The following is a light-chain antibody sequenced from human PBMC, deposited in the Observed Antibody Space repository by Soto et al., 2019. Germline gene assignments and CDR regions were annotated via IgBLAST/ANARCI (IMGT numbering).Light chain of an antibody. CDR1: ERIYSAY. J-gene: IGKJ5*01. V-gene: IGKV3-11*01. CDR2: DIS. CDR3: QQRSNRIT. Sequence: EVVLTQSAGTLSLSRGERATLSCRASERIYSAYLGWYQQKPGQAPRLLIYDISTRAAAIPARFSGSGSGTDFTLTVSSLEPEDFALYYCQQRSNRITFGQGTRLE.